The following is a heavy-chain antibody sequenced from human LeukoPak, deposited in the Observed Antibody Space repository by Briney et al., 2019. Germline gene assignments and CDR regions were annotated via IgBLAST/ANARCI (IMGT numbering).Heavy chain of an antibody. D-gene: IGHD4-17*01. CDR3: AREPEPQDYGDTVNAYDL. CDR2: IHHDGRT. Sequence: SSETLSLTCAVYGGSLSGHYWSWLRQSPGKGLEWIGDIHHDGRTKYSPSLKSRVTILLDTSKNEVSLRLTPVTAADTALYFCAREPEPQDYGDTVNAYDLWGQGTMVIVSS. J-gene: IGHJ3*01. CDR1: GGSLSGHY. V-gene: IGHV4-34*01.